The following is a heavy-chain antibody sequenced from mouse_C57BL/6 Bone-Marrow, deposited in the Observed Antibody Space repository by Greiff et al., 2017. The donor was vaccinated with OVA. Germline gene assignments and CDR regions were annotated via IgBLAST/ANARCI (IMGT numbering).Heavy chain of an antibody. CDR1: GYTFTSYW. D-gene: IGHD2-5*01. J-gene: IGHJ3*01. Sequence: QVQLQQSGAELVKPGASVKLSCKASGYTFTSYWMHWVKQRPGQGLEWIGMIHPNSGSTNYNEKFKSKATLTVDKSSSTAYMQLSSLTSEDSAVYYCARGGYSNTGFAYWGQGTLVTVSA. CDR3: ARGGYSNTGFAY. V-gene: IGHV1-64*01. CDR2: IHPNSGST.